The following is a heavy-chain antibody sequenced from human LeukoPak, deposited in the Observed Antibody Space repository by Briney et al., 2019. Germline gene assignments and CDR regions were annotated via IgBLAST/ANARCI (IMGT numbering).Heavy chain of an antibody. J-gene: IGHJ4*02. D-gene: IGHD6-13*01. CDR1: GYTFTGYY. CDR2: ISAYNGNT. CDR3: ARDRFSSSWFGY. Sequence: ASVKVSCKASGYTFTGYYMHWVRQAPGQGLEWMGWISAYNGNTNYAQKLQGRVTMTTDTSTSTAYMELRSLRSDDTAVYYCARDRFSSSWFGYWGQGTLVTVSS. V-gene: IGHV1-18*04.